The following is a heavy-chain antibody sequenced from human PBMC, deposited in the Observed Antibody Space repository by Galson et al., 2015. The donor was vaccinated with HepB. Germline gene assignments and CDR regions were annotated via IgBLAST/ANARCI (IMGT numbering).Heavy chain of an antibody. D-gene: IGHD5-18*01. CDR1: GFTSSNYW. V-gene: IGHV3-7*01. J-gene: IGHJ4*02. Sequence: LRLSCAASGFTSSNYWLSWVRQAPGKELEWLAMIKRDGSEENYLGSVRGRFTISRDNAKKSLYLQMNSLRAEDTAIYYCAGLDTAMVTGGGYWGQGTLVTVSS. CDR3: AGLDTAMVTGGGY. CDR2: IKRDGSEE.